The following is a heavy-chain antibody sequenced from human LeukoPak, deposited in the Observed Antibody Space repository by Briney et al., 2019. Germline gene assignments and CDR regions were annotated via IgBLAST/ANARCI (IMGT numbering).Heavy chain of an antibody. CDR1: GFTFSSYS. J-gene: IGHJ4*02. CDR3: AREGIAVALDY. Sequence: AGGSLRLSCAASGFTFSSYSMNWVRQAPGKGLEWVAVISYDGSNKYYADSVKGRFTISRDNSKNTLYLQMNSLRAEDTAVYYCAREGIAVALDYWGQGTLVTVSS. V-gene: IGHV3-30*03. D-gene: IGHD6-19*01. CDR2: ISYDGSNK.